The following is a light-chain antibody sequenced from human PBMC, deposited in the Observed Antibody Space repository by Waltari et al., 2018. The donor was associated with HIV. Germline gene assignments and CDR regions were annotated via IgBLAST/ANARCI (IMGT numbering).Light chain of an antibody. Sequence: DIQMTQSPSSLSASVGDRVTITCQASHDISNYLNWYQQKPGKAPKLLIYDTSNFETGVPSRFSGSGSGTDFTFTISSLQPEDIATYYCQQYDNLLWTFGQGTKVEI. V-gene: IGKV1-33*01. CDR2: DTS. J-gene: IGKJ1*01. CDR3: QQYDNLLWT. CDR1: HDISNY.